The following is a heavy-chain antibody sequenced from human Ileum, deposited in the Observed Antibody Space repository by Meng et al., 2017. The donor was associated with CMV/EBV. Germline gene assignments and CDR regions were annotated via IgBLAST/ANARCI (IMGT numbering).Heavy chain of an antibody. V-gene: IGHV3-53*01. CDR3: ATRFSETSDALSEY. CDR1: GFRVSSNY. CDR2: IYAGGNA. D-gene: IGHD1-7*01. J-gene: IGHJ4*02. Sequence: GGSLRLSCAASGFRVSSNYMTWVRQAPGKGLEWVSIIYAGGNAYYSDSVRGRFTISRDTSKNTVYLQMNTLTAEDTALYYCATRFSETSDALSEYWGQGDPVTVSS.